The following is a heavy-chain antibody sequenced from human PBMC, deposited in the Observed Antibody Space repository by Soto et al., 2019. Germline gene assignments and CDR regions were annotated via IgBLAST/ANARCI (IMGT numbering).Heavy chain of an antibody. V-gene: IGHV4-59*01. CDR2: VYYTGST. J-gene: IGHJ4*02. CDR1: GGSISGSY. Sequence: SETLSLTCSVSGGSISGSYWSWIRQSPGKGLEWLGYVYYTGSTNYSPSLRSRVSISVDTSKNEFSLRLSSVTAADTAVYFCARSVAVPGAHIDYWGQGTQVTVLL. D-gene: IGHD6-19*01. CDR3: ARSVAVPGAHIDY.